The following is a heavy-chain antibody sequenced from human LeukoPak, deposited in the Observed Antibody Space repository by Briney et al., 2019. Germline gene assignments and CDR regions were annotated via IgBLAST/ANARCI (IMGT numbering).Heavy chain of an antibody. CDR1: GFTFNSYS. J-gene: IGHJ4*02. Sequence: GGSLRLSCAASGFTFNSYSMSWVRQAPGKGLEWVSSISGSSNYIYYADSVWGRFTISRDNAQNSLYLQMNSLRAEDTAVYYCARVPADYWGQGTLVTVSS. V-gene: IGHV3-21*01. CDR3: ARVPADY. CDR2: ISGSSNYI.